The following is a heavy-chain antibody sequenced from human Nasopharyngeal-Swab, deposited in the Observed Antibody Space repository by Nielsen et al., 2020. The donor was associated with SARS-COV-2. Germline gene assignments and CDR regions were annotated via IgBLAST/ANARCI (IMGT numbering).Heavy chain of an antibody. CDR3: ARDEGAHDS. J-gene: IGHJ4*02. D-gene: IGHD3-16*01. CDR2: TYYRSEWYN. Sequence: SQTLLLTCAISGDSVSNDRVAWNWIRQSPSSCLEWLGRTYYRSEWYNDYAVSVKSRITIKPDPSTNQFSLQLNSVTPEDTAVYYCARDEGAHDSWGQGTLVTVSS. V-gene: IGHV6-1*01. CDR1: GDSVSNDRVA.